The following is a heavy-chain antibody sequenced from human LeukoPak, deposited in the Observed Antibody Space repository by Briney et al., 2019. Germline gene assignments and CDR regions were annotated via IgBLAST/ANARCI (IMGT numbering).Heavy chain of an antibody. CDR3: ARDGGF. V-gene: IGHV3-7*01. J-gene: IGHJ4*02. Sequence: GGSLRLSCAASGFNVRNYWMGWVRQAPGKGLEWVANTKPDGSAEYYADSVRGRFTTSRDNANNFLYLQMNRLRAEDTAVYYCARDGGFWGQGTLVTVSS. D-gene: IGHD2-15*01. CDR1: GFNVRNYW. CDR2: TKPDGSAE.